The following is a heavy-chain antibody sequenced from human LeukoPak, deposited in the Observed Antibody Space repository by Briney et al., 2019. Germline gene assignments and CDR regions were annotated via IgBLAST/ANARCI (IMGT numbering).Heavy chain of an antibody. D-gene: IGHD4/OR15-4a*01. Sequence: GGSLRLSCAASGFTFDDYAMHWVRQAPGKGLEWVSGFSWNSDNIEYADSVKGRFTISRDNAENSLYLQMSSLRAEDTAVYYCAVWMGNHGAFTGPYDYWGQGTLVTVSS. V-gene: IGHV3-9*01. CDR2: FSWNSDNI. CDR1: GFTFDDYA. CDR3: AVWMGNHGAFTGPYDY. J-gene: IGHJ4*02.